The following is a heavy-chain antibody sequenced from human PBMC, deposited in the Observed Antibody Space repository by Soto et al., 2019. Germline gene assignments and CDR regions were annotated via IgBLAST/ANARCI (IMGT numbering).Heavy chain of an antibody. CDR1: GFTFTSSA. J-gene: IGHJ4*02. Sequence: ASVKVSCKASGFTFTSSAVQWVRQARVQLLEWIVCIVVGSGNTNYAQKFQERVTITRDMSTSTAYMELRSLRSEDTAVYYCAELTFGGVIALDYWGQGTLVTVSS. V-gene: IGHV1-58*01. D-gene: IGHD3-16*02. CDR3: AELTFGGVIALDY. CDR2: IVVGSGNT.